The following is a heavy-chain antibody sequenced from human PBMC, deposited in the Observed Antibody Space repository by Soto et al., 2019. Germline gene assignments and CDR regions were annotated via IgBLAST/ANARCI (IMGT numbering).Heavy chain of an antibody. Sequence: EVQLLESGRGLVQPEGSLRLSCAASGFTFSSHAMSWVRQAPGKGLEWVSAISYSGTTTYYAESVKGRFTISRDNSKNTLYLQMNSLRVEDTAIYYCAKRFTLFGEVKLSPDFDYWGQGTLVTVSS. CDR1: GFTFSSHA. V-gene: IGHV3-23*01. CDR2: ISYSGTTT. J-gene: IGHJ4*02. D-gene: IGHD3-3*01. CDR3: AKRFTLFGEVKLSPDFDY.